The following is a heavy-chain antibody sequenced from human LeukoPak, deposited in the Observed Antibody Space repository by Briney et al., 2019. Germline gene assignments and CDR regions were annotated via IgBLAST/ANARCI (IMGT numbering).Heavy chain of an antibody. J-gene: IGHJ4*02. CDR3: ASPLSDCSSTSCYTAFFDY. Sequence: ASVKVSCKPSGYTFTTYDINWVRQATGQGLEWMGWMNPNSGNTGYAQKFQGRVTMTRNTSISTAYMELSSLRLEDTAVYYCASPLSDCSSTSCYTAFFDYWGQGTLVTVSS. CDR1: GYTFTTYD. D-gene: IGHD2-2*02. V-gene: IGHV1-8*01. CDR2: MNPNSGNT.